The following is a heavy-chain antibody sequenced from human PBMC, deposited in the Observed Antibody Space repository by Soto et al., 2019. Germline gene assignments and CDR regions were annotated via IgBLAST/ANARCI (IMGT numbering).Heavy chain of an antibody. Sequence: ASVKVSCKASGYTFTSYGIGWVRQAPGQGLEWMGWISAYNGNTNYAQKLQGRVTMTTDTSTSTAYMELRSLRSDDTAVYYCARESYDFWSGYYPVYYYYMDVWGKGTTVTVSS. CDR2: ISAYNGNT. CDR1: GYTFTSYG. CDR3: ARESYDFWSGYYPVYYYYMDV. V-gene: IGHV1-18*01. J-gene: IGHJ6*03. D-gene: IGHD3-3*01.